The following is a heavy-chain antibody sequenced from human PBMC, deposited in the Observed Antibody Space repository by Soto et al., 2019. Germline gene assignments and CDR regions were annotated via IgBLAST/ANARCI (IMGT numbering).Heavy chain of an antibody. V-gene: IGHV1-8*01. CDR2: MNPNSGNT. J-gene: IGHJ6*03. D-gene: IGHD3-10*01. CDR1: GYTFTSYD. CDR3: SRMGMVRGVIYYYYYYMDV. Sequence: ASVKVSCKASGYTFTSYDINWVRQATGQGLEWMGWMNPNSGNTGYAQKFQGRVTMTRNTSISTAYMELSSLRSEDTAVYYCSRMGMVRGVIYYYYYYMDVWGKGTTVTVSS.